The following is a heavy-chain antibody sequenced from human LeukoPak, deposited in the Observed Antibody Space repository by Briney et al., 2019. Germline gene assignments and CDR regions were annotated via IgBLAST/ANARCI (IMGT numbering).Heavy chain of an antibody. CDR1: GYTFTSYG. CDR2: ISGHNGHT. CDR3: ARGPGIAVAGVFDY. J-gene: IGHJ4*02. Sequence: ASVKVSCTASGYTFTSYGINWVRQAPGQGLEWMGWISGHNGHTNYVQKMQGRVTMTTDTSTNTAYMELRNLTSDDTAVYYCARGPGIAVAGVFDYWGQGSLVTVSS. D-gene: IGHD6-19*01. V-gene: IGHV1-18*04.